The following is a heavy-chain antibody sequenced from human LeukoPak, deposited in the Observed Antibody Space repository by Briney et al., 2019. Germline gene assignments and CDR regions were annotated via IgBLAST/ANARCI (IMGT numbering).Heavy chain of an antibody. CDR2: ISGDGVST. J-gene: IGHJ4*02. CDR3: AKEGYSHTSNYFDN. D-gene: IGHD2-15*01. CDR1: GFMFDDSA. V-gene: IGHV3-43*02. Sequence: GGSLRLSCAASGFMFDDSAMHWVRQAPGKGLEWVSLISGDGVSTFYADSVKGRFTISRDKSKNSLSLQMDSLTTEDTALYYCAKEGYSHTSNYFDNWGQGILVTVSS.